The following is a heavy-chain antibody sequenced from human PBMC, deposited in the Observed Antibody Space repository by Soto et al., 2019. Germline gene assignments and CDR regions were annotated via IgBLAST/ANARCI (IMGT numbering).Heavy chain of an antibody. V-gene: IGHV1-69*06. CDR3: ARVKADGSGGSGYHPPIDSTYAFDI. CDR2: MIPIFGTA. J-gene: IGHJ3*02. Sequence: SVQVCFQACRGSLSSYAISLVRQAPAQGLEWIGGMIPIFGTANYAQKFQGRVTITADKSTSTAYMELSSLRSEDTAVYYCARVKADGSGGSGYHPPIDSTYAFDIWGQGTMVTISS. D-gene: IGHD2-15*01. CDR1: RGSLSSYA.